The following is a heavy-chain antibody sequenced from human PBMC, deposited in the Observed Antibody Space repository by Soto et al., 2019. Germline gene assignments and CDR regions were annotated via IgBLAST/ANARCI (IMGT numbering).Heavy chain of an antibody. Sequence: QVQLVQSGAEVKKPGSSVKVSCKAPGGTFSTYAISWVRQAPGQGLEWMGGVITIFGTPKYAQKFQGRVTITADESTSTGYMELRRLRSEYTAVYYCARSQGGSSSLDIYYYYYYGMDVWGQGTTVTVSS. CDR1: GGTFSTYA. V-gene: IGHV1-69*01. CDR3: ARSQGGSSSLDIYYYYYYGMDV. CDR2: VITIFGTP. D-gene: IGHD2-15*01. J-gene: IGHJ6*02.